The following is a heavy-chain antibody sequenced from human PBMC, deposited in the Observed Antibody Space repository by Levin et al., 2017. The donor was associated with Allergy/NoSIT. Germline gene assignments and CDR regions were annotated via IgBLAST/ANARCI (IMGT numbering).Heavy chain of an antibody. D-gene: IGHD1-1*01. V-gene: IGHV3-33*01. CDR3: ARAGYNDYRVPYYAMDL. CDR1: GFTFRIYG. CDR2: IWNDGTNK. J-gene: IGHJ6*02. Sequence: GGSLRLSCAASGFTFRIYGMHWVRQAPDKGLTWVAFIWNDGTNKYYADSVEGRFTISRDNSKNTVSLQMNSLGDEDAGVYYCARAGYNDYRVPYYAMDLWGQGATVTVTS.